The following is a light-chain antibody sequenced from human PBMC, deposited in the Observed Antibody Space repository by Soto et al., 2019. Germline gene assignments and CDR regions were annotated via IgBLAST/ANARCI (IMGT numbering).Light chain of an antibody. CDR2: EVT. CDR3: CSYAGTYMI. V-gene: IGLV2-11*01. Sequence: QSALTQPASVSGSPGQSITISCTGTSGDIGSYNRVSWYQQHPGKAPKLIIYEVTDRPSGVPDRFSDSKSGNTASLTISGLQADDEADYYCCSYAGTYMIFGGGTKLTVL. CDR1: SGDIGSYNR. J-gene: IGLJ2*01.